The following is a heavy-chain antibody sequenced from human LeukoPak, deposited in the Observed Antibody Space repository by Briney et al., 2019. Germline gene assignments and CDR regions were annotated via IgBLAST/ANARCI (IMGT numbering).Heavy chain of an antibody. D-gene: IGHD2-8*01. CDR2: MNPNSGNT. Sequence: ASVKVSCKASGGTFSSYAINWVRQATGQGLEWMGWMNPNSGNTGYAQKFQGRVTMTRNTSISTAYMELSSLRSEDTAVYYCARVSRGSASGYWGQGTLVTVSS. V-gene: IGHV1-8*02. CDR1: GGTFSSYA. J-gene: IGHJ4*02. CDR3: ARVSRGSASGY.